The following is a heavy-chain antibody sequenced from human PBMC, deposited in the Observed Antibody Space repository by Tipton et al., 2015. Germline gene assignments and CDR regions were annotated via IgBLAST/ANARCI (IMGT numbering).Heavy chain of an antibody. CDR2: IYHSGST. V-gene: IGHV4-4*02. D-gene: IGHD1-14*01. CDR3: ARDDHQVNAFDI. Sequence: GLVKPSGTLSLTCAVSGGSISSSNWCSWVRQPPGKGLEWIGEIYHSGSTNYNPSLKSRITISVDKSKNQFSLKLTSVTAADAAVYYCARDDHQVNAFDIWGQGTMVTVSS. CDR1: GGSISSSNW. J-gene: IGHJ3*02.